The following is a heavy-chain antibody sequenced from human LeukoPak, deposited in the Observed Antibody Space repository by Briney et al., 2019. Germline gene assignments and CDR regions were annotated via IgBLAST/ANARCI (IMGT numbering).Heavy chain of an antibody. V-gene: IGHV3-21*01. CDR2: IRSSSSYI. CDR3: ARASGWYEGGPDYYYYYMDV. D-gene: IGHD6-19*01. Sequence: PGGSLRLSCAASGFTFSSYTMNWVRQAPGKGLEWVSSIRSSSSYIHYVDSVKGRFTISRDNAKNSLYLQMNSLRAEDTAVYYCARASGWYEGGPDYYYYYMDVWGKGTTVTVSS. J-gene: IGHJ6*03. CDR1: GFTFSSYT.